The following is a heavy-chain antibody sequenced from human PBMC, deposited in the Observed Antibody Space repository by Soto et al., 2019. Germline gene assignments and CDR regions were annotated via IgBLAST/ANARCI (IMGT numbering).Heavy chain of an antibody. V-gene: IGHV1-18*01. CDR3: ARDRLRGYDTSGFYS. D-gene: IGHD3-22*01. CDR1: GYSFSFYG. J-gene: IGHJ4*02. Sequence: QIQLVQSGAEWRKPGASVKVSCKASGYSFSFYGINWVRQAPGQGLEWMGWINPYGGKRDFAQKFKDRVTMTTDTSTNTVYMELRSLKSDDTAIYYCARDRLRGYDTSGFYSWGQGTMVTVSS. CDR2: INPYGGKR.